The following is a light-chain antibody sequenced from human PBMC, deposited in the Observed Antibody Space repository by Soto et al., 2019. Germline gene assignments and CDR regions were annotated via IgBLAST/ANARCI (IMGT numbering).Light chain of an antibody. Sequence: DIQMTQSPSSLSASVGDRVTITCRASQSISSYLHWYQQKPGKAPKLLIYAASSLQSGVPSRFSGSGSGTDFTLTISSLQPEDFATYYCQQSYGTRWTFGQGTKVEIK. V-gene: IGKV1-39*01. CDR1: QSISSY. CDR2: AAS. J-gene: IGKJ1*01. CDR3: QQSYGTRWT.